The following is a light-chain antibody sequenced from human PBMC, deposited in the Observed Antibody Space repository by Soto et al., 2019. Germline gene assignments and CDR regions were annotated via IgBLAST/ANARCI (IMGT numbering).Light chain of an antibody. J-gene: IGLJ1*01. CDR1: SSDIGNNY. CDR2: DNS. CDR3: GTWDSSLSTYV. Sequence: QAVVTQPPSVSAAPGQKVTISCSGTSSDIGNNYVSWYQQLPGTAPKLLIYDNSKRPSGIPDRFSGSKSGTSATLAITGLQTGDEADYYCGTWDSSLSTYVFGTGTKLTVL. V-gene: IGLV1-51*01.